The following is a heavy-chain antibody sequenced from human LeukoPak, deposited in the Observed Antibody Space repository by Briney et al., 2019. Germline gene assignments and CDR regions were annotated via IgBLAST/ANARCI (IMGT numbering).Heavy chain of an antibody. J-gene: IGHJ6*03. D-gene: IGHD3-3*01. CDR2: INHSGNT. CDR1: GGSFSGYY. V-gene: IGHV4-34*01. Sequence: SETLSLTCAVYGGSFSGYYWSWIRQPPGKGLEWIGEINHSGNTNSNPSLKSRVTMSVDTSKNQFSLKLSSVTDADTAVYYCARGKEGITIFGVAERYYYYMDVWGKGTTVTVSS. CDR3: ARGKEGITIFGVAERYYYYMDV.